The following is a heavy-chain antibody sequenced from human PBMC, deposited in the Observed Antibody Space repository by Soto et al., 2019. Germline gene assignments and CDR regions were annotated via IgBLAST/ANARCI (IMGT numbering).Heavy chain of an antibody. V-gene: IGHV3-30-3*01. D-gene: IGHD3-22*01. J-gene: IGHJ4*02. CDR3: APRPGCSSGYWEGY. CDR2: ISYDGSNK. CDR1: GFTFSSYA. Sequence: GGSLRLSCAASGFTFSSYAMHWVRQAPGKGLEWVAVISYDGSNKYYADSVKGRFTISRDNSKNTLYLQMNSLRAEDTAVYYCAPRPGCSSGYWEGYWGQGTLVTVPQ.